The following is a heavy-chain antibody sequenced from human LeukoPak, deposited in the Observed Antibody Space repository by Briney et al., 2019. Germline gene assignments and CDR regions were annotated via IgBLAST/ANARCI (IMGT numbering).Heavy chain of an antibody. Sequence: GGSLRLSCAASGFTFSSYAMSWVRQAPGKGLEWVSAISGSGGSTYYADSVKGPFTISRDNSKNTLYLQTNSLRAEDTAVYYCAKGPGDYVWGSYRPPIYFDYWGQGTLVTVSS. J-gene: IGHJ4*02. CDR1: GFTFSSYA. V-gene: IGHV3-23*01. D-gene: IGHD3-16*02. CDR3: AKGPGDYVWGSYRPPIYFDY. CDR2: ISGSGGST.